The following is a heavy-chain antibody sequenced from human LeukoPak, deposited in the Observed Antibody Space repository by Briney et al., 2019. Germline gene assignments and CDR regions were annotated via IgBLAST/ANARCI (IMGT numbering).Heavy chain of an antibody. CDR2: ISYDGSNK. D-gene: IGHD3-16*01. V-gene: IGHV3-30-3*01. Sequence: GGSLRLSCAASGFTFSSYAMHWVRQAPGKGLEWVAVISYDGSNKYYADSVKGRFTISRDNSKNTLYLQMNSLRAEDTAVYYCARDRRRPFTPDAFDIWGQGTMVTVSS. CDR3: ARDRRRPFTPDAFDI. J-gene: IGHJ3*02. CDR1: GFTFSSYA.